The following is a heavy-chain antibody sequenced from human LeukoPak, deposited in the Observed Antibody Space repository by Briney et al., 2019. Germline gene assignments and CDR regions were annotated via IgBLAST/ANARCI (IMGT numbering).Heavy chain of an antibody. Sequence: GGSLRLSCTASGFIVTNNYINWVRHAPGKGLEWVSLVYSGGSTYYADSVKGRFTISRDNSKNMVYLQMNSLRAEDTAMYYCARDPPAVLIDTYGWGQGTLVTVSS. CDR2: VYSGGST. J-gene: IGHJ4*02. V-gene: IGHV3-66*01. CDR1: GFIVTNNY. D-gene: IGHD2-8*01. CDR3: ARDPPAVLIDTYG.